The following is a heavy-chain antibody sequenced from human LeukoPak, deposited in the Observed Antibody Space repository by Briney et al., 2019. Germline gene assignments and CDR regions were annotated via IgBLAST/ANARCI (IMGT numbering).Heavy chain of an antibody. Sequence: PGGSLRLPCAASGFTFSSYAMHWVRQAPGKGLEWVAVISYDGSNKYYADSVKGRFTISRDNSKNTLYLQMNSLRAEDTAVYYCASLESSGYYHQYYYYGMDVWGQGTTVTVSS. CDR3: ASLESSGYYHQYYYYGMDV. D-gene: IGHD3-22*01. V-gene: IGHV3-30-3*01. CDR2: ISYDGSNK. J-gene: IGHJ6*02. CDR1: GFTFSSYA.